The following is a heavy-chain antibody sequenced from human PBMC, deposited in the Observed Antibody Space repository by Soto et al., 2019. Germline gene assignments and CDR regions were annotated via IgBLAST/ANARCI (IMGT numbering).Heavy chain of an antibody. D-gene: IGHD3-22*01. CDR2: INAGNGNT. CDR3: ARDTGDYYDSSDILIPGY. J-gene: IGHJ4*02. CDR1: GYTFTSYA. Sequence: ASVKVSCKASGYTFTSYAMHWVRQAPGQRLEWMGWINAGNGNTKYSQKFQGRVTITRDTSASTAYMELSSLRSEDTAVYYCARDTGDYYDSSDILIPGYWGQGTLVTVLL. V-gene: IGHV1-3*01.